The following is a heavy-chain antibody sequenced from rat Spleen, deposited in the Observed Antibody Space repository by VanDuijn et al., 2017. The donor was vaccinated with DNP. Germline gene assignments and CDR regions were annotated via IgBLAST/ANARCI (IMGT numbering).Heavy chain of an antibody. CDR1: GFTFSKYG. J-gene: IGHJ2*01. Sequence: EVHLVESGGGLVQPGRSLKLSCVASGFTFSKYGMAWVRQAPTKGLEWVASISTSGEYAHYRDSVKGRFTVSRDNAKDTQYLQMDSLRSEDTATYYCARGGRSYFDYWGQGVMVTVSS. CDR3: ARGGRSYFDY. CDR2: ISTSGEYA. D-gene: IGHD1-11*01. V-gene: IGHV5S13*01.